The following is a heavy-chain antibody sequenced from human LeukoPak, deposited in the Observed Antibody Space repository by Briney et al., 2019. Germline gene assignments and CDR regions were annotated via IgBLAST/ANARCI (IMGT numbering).Heavy chain of an antibody. CDR2: ISWNSGSI. Sequence: PGRSLRLSCAASGFTFDDYAMHWVRQAPGKGLEWVSGISWNSGSIGYADSVKGRFTISRDNAKNSLYLQMNSLRAEDTAVYYCAKERYSSSSLFAVTPFDYWGQGTRITVSS. D-gene: IGHD6-13*01. CDR3: AKERYSSSSLFAVTPFDY. CDR1: GFTFDDYA. J-gene: IGHJ4*02. V-gene: IGHV3-9*01.